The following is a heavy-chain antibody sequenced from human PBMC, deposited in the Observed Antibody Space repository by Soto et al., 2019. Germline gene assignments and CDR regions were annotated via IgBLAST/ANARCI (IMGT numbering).Heavy chain of an antibody. CDR1: GFTFSGYG. Sequence: GGSRRLSCGASGFTFSGYGMSGGGQAPGKGLEWVSGIGASGAGTYYADSVKGRFTISRDNSKNTLHLQMNSLRAEDTAVYYCALRKTGSYFDYWGQGTLVTVSS. CDR2: IGASGAGT. J-gene: IGHJ4*02. V-gene: IGHV3-23*01. CDR3: ALRKTGSYFDY. D-gene: IGHD1-26*01.